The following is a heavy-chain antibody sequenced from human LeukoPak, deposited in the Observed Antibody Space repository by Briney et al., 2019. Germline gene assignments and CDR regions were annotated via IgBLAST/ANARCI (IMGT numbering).Heavy chain of an antibody. V-gene: IGHV3-21*01. CDR3: ARDLARGAYCGGDCLDY. CDR1: RFTFSSYT. Sequence: PGGSLRLSCSASRFTFSSYTMNWVRQAPGKGLEWVSSIDPSSTYIYYADSVKGRFTISRDNAKNSLYLQMNSLRAEDTAVYYCARDLARGAYCGGDCLDYWGQGTLVTVSS. CDR2: IDPSSTYI. D-gene: IGHD2-21*01. J-gene: IGHJ4*02.